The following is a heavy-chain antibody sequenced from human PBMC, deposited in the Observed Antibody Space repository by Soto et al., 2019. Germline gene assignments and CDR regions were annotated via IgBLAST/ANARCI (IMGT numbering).Heavy chain of an antibody. J-gene: IGHJ6*02. V-gene: IGHV1-69*01. CDR3: ANSRGGTFLGYHGMDI. CDR1: GGTFSSRA. D-gene: IGHD3-16*01. Sequence: QVQLVQSGLEVKKTGTSVKVSCKASGGTFSSRAISWVRQAPGQGLEWMGGIIPVFGRVNYAEKFQDRVTITADESTGTVYMELSSLRSEDTALYYCANSRGGTFLGYHGMDIWGQGTTVSVSS. CDR2: IIPVFGRV.